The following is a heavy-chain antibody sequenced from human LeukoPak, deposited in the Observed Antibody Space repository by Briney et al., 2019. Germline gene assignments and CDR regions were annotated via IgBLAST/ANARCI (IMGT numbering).Heavy chain of an antibody. CDR3: ARDLSSRLRYFDERLDY. CDR2: IIPIFGTA. J-gene: IGHJ4*02. D-gene: IGHD3-9*01. V-gene: IGHV1-69*05. Sequence: SSVKVSCKASGGTFSSYAISWVRQAPGQGLEWMGRIIPIFGTANYAQKFQGRVTITTDESTSTAYMELSSLRSKDTAVYYCARDLSSRLRYFDERLDYWGQGTLVTVSS. CDR1: GGTFSSYA.